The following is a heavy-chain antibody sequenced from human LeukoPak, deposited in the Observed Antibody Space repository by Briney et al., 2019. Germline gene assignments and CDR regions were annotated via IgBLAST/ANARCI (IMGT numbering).Heavy chain of an antibody. CDR2: IIPILGIA. Sequence: ASVKVSCKASGGTFSSYTISWVRQAPGQGLEWMGRIIPILGIANYAQKFQRRVTITAEKSTSTAYMELSSLRSEDTAVYYCASGGGFDYWGQGTLVTVSS. CDR3: ASGGGFDY. D-gene: IGHD3-16*01. CDR1: GGTFSSYT. V-gene: IGHV1-69*02. J-gene: IGHJ4*02.